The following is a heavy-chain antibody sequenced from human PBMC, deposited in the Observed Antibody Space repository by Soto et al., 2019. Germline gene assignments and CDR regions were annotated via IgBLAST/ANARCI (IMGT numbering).Heavy chain of an antibody. Sequence: QVQLQQWGAGLLKPSETLSLTCAVYGGSFSGYQWSWIRQTPGRGLEWIGGINDGGDINYNPSLKSLVTFLVDYPKSQISTRLSSASAADTAVYYCARGLILWFGELSRRGGYYYYIDVWGKGTPVNVSS. CDR1: GGSFSGYQ. CDR3: ARGLILWFGELSRRGGYYYYIDV. CDR2: INDGGDI. D-gene: IGHD3-10*01. V-gene: IGHV4-34*01. J-gene: IGHJ6*03.